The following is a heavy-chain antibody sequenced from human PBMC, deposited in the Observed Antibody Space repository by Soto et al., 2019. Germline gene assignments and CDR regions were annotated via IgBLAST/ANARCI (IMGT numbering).Heavy chain of an antibody. Sequence: GYSLKISRKGSGYSFAGYWITWVRQKPVNGLEWMGGIDPSDSYTNYSPSFQGHVTISADKSISTAYLQWSSLKASDTAMYYCARLKYYYDSSGYAPYYYYYGMDVWGQGTTVTVSS. CDR1: GYSFAGYW. CDR3: ARLKYYYDSSGYAPYYYYYGMDV. J-gene: IGHJ6*01. D-gene: IGHD3-22*01. V-gene: IGHV5-10-1*01. CDR2: IDPSDSYT.